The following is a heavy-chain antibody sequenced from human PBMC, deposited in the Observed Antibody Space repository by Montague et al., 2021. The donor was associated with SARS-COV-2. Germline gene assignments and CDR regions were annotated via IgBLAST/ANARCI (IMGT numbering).Heavy chain of an antibody. CDR3: AKDGSVASTGYFDS. CDR1: GFTFSDYA. J-gene: IGHJ4*02. CDR2: PSTTGGST. D-gene: IGHD4-23*01. Sequence: SLRLSCAASGFTFSDYAMAWVRQAPGKGLEWVSIPSTTGGSTYYXDSVKGRFIISRDNSKNALYLQMNSLRAEDTARYYCAKDGSVASTGYFDSWGQGTLVTVSS. V-gene: IGHV3-23*01.